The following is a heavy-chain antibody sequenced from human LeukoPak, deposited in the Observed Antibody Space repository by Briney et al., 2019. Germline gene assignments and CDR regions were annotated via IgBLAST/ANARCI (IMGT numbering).Heavy chain of an antibody. CDR1: GFTFSNYW. J-gene: IGHJ4*02. CDR2: INSDGINT. V-gene: IGHV3-74*01. D-gene: IGHD4-17*01. Sequence: GGSLRLSCAASGFTFSNYWMHWVRQAPGKGLVWVSRINSDGINTSYADSVKGRLTISRDNAKNTLYLQMNSLRAEDTAVYYCAKDVTVSPQYYFDYWGQGTLVTVSS. CDR3: AKDVTVSPQYYFDY.